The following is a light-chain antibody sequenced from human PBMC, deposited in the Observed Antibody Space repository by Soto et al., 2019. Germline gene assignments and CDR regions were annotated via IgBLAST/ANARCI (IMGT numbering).Light chain of an antibody. CDR1: QSVATN. CDR2: GAS. J-gene: IGKJ1*01. V-gene: IGKV3-15*01. CDR3: QQYNNWTWT. Sequence: EAVLTQSPSTLSVSPGERATLSCRASQSVATNLVWYQQKPGQAPRLLIYGASTRATGIPARFSGTGSGTEFTLTISSLQSEDFAVYYCQQYNNWTWTFGQGTKVDIK.